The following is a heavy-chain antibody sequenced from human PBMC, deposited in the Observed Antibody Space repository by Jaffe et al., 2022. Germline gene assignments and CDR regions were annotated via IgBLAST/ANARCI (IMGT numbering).Heavy chain of an antibody. Sequence: QVQLQESGPGLVKPSETLSLTCTVSGGSISSYYWSWIRQPPGKGLEWIGYIYYSGSTNYNPSLKSRVTISVDTSKNQFSLKLSSVTAADTAVYYCARFPYSDYYYDSSGYYSNAFDIWGQGTMVTVSS. CDR2: IYYSGST. CDR1: GGSISSYY. J-gene: IGHJ3*02. D-gene: IGHD3-22*01. V-gene: IGHV4-59*01. CDR3: ARFPYSDYYYDSSGYYSNAFDI.